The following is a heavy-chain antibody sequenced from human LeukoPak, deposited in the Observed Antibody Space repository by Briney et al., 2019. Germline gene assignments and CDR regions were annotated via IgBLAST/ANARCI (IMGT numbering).Heavy chain of an antibody. V-gene: IGHV3-74*01. CDR2: INSDGRST. J-gene: IGHJ6*02. CDR3: ARSRYHGMDV. Sequence: GGSLRLSCAAPGFTFSSYWMHWVRKAPGKGLVWVSRINSDGRSTTYADSVKGRFTFSRDNAKNTLYLQMNSLRAEDTAVYYCARSRYHGMDVWGQGTTVTVSS. CDR1: GFTFSSYW.